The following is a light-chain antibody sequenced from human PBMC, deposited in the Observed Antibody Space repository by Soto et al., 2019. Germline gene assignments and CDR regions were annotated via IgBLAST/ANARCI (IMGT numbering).Light chain of an antibody. V-gene: IGLV2-14*01. CDR2: EVS. CDR3: SSYTSSSTDFV. CDR1: SSDVGAYNY. J-gene: IGLJ1*01. Sequence: QSVLTQPASVSGSPGQSITVSCTGTSSDVGAYNYVSWYQQHPGKAPKLMIYEVSNRPSGVSNRFSGSMSGNTASLTISGLQAEDEADYFCSSYTSSSTDFVFGTGTKLTVL.